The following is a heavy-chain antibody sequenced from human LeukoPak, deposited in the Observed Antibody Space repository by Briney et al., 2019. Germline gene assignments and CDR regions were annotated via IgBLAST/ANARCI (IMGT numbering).Heavy chain of an antibody. Sequence: PSETLSLTCTVSGGSISSSSYYWGWISQPPGKGLEWIGSIYYSGSTYYNPSLKSRVTISVDTSKNQFSLKLSSVTAADTAVYYCASQRGDFDYWGQGTLVTVSS. CDR2: IYYSGST. V-gene: IGHV4-39*01. CDR1: GGSISSSSYY. J-gene: IGHJ4*02. CDR3: ASQRGDFDY. D-gene: IGHD3-16*01.